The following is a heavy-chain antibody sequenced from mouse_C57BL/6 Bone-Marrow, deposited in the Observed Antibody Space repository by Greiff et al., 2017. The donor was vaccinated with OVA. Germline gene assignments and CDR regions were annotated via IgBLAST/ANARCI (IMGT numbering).Heavy chain of an antibody. D-gene: IGHD1-1*01. Sequence: VHLLQSGAGLVQPGASLTLSCPASGFPFPHYYIRWVRQPPGQVLAWFGFISNKANGYSTEYSSSVKGRFTISRDNSQSILYLQVNALRAEDSATYYGESYSHYFYAMDYWGQGTSVTVSA. CDR2: ISNKANGYST. V-gene: IGHV7-3*01. CDR1: GFPFPHYY. J-gene: IGHJ4*01. CDR3: ESYSHYFYAMDY.